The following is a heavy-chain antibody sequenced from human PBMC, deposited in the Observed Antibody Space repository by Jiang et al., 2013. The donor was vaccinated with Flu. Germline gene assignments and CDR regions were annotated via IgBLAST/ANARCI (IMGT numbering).Heavy chain of an antibody. Sequence: GSGLVKPSQTLSLTCTVSGGSISSGGYCWSWIRQHPGKGLEWIGFIYSSGNTYHNPSLKSRVTMSLDTSQNQFSLRLNSVTAADTAVYYCAREFSGSHWYFDLWGRGTLVAVSS. V-gene: IGHV4-31*03. D-gene: IGHD2-15*01. CDR2: IYSSGNT. CDR3: AREFSGSHWYFDL. J-gene: IGHJ2*01. CDR1: GGSISSGGYC.